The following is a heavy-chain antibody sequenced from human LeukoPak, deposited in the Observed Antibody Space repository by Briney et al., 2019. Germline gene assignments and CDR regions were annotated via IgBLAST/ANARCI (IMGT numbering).Heavy chain of an antibody. Sequence: PSETLSLTCAVSGGSISSGGYSWSWIRQPPGKGLEWIGYIYHSGSTYYNPSLKSRVTISVDTSKNQFSLKLSSVTAADTAVYYCARDRIAAAGFNWFDPWGQGTLVTVSS. CDR3: ARDRIAAAGFNWFDP. CDR2: IYHSGST. CDR1: GGSISSGGYS. D-gene: IGHD6-13*01. V-gene: IGHV4-30-2*01. J-gene: IGHJ5*02.